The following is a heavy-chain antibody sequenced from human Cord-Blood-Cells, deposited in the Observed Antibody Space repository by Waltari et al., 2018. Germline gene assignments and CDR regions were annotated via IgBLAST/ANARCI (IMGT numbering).Heavy chain of an antibody. V-gene: IGHV1-2*02. J-gene: IGHJ4*02. CDR3: ARLRRARELDY. CDR1: GYTFTGYY. D-gene: IGHD1-26*01. CDR2: IKPNRGGT. Sequence: QVHLVQSGAEVKKPGASVKVSCKASGYTFTGYYMHWVRQAPGQGLEWMGGIKPNRGGTKYAKKFQGRVTMTRDTYISTAYMELRRLRSDDTAVYYRARLRRARELDYWGQGTLVTVSS.